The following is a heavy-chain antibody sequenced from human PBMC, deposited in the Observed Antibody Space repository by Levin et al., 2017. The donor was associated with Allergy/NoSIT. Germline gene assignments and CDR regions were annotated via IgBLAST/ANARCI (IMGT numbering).Heavy chain of an antibody. Sequence: GGSPRLSCAASRSTFSSYGMSWVRQAPGKGPEWVSTITDSGGATYYPDSVRGRFTISRDNSKNTLYLQMNSLRVEDTALYYCAKDSSNSWFDYWGQGTLVTVSS. CDR3: AKDSSNSWFDY. D-gene: IGHD4-11*01. CDR2: ITDSGGAT. J-gene: IGHJ4*02. V-gene: IGHV3-23*01. CDR1: RSTFSSYG.